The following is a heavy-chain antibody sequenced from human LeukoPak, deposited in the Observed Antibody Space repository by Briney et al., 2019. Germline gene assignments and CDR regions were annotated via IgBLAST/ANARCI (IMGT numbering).Heavy chain of an antibody. D-gene: IGHD2-2*01. Sequence: ASVKVSCKASGYTFTSYGISWVRQAPGQGLEWMGWISAYNGNTNYAQKLQGRVTMTTDTSTSTAYMELRSLSSDDTAVYYCALIPYCTTATCYFLDYWGQGTLVTVSP. V-gene: IGHV1-18*01. CDR1: GYTFTSYG. J-gene: IGHJ4*02. CDR2: ISAYNGNT. CDR3: ALIPYCTTATCYFLDY.